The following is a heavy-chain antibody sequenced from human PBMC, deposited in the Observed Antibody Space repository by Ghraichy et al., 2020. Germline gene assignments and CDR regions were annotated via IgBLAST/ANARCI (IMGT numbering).Heavy chain of an antibody. J-gene: IGHJ4*02. CDR2: IYYSGST. V-gene: IGHV4-39*01. CDR3: ARAWFGEFDY. CDR1: GGSISSSSYY. D-gene: IGHD3-10*01. Sequence: SETLSLTCTVSGGSISSSSYYWGWIRQPPGKGLEWIGSIYYSGSTYYNPSLKSRVTISVDTSKNQFSLKLSSVTAADTAVYYCARAWFGEFDYWGQGTLVTVSS.